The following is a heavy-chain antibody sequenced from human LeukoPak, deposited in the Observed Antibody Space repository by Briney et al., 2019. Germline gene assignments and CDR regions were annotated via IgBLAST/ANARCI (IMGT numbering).Heavy chain of an antibody. CDR3: AGGEGRLYAYYQYGKGG. J-gene: IGHJ6*02. CDR1: GFTFSSYA. D-gene: IGHD2-8*01. Sequence: PGGSLRLSCAASGFTFSSYAMHWVRQAPGKGLEYVSAISSNGGSTYYANSVKGRFTISRDNSKNTLYLQMGSLRAEDMAVYYCAGGEGRLYAYYQYGKGGWGQGTTVNGSS. V-gene: IGHV3-64*01. CDR2: ISSNGGST.